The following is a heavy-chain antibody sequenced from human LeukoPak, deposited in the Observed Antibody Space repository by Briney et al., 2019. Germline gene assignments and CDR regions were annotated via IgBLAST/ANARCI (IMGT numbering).Heavy chain of an antibody. CDR2: INTGNGNT. CDR1: GYTFTSYT. J-gene: IGHJ4*02. Sequence: GASVKVSCKASGYTFTSYTMHWVRQAPGQRLEWMGWINTGNGNTKYSQKFQGRVTMTRDASASTAYMELSSLRSEDTAVYYCALQGVRGASYYFDYWGQGTLVTVSS. V-gene: IGHV1-3*04. CDR3: ALQGVRGASYYFDY. D-gene: IGHD3-10*01.